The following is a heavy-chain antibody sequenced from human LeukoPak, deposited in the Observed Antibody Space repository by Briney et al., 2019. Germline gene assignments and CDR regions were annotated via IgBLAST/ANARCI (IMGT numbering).Heavy chain of an antibody. D-gene: IGHD2-15*01. CDR3: ARNVVVVAPYYFDY. J-gene: IGHJ4*02. CDR2: ISAYNGNT. V-gene: IGHV1-18*01. Sequence: GASVKVSCKASGCTFTSYGISWVRQAPGQGLEWMGWISAYNGNTNYAQKLQGRVTMTTDTSTSTAYMELRSLRSDDTAVYYCARNVVVVAPYYFDYWGQGTLVTVSS. CDR1: GCTFTSYG.